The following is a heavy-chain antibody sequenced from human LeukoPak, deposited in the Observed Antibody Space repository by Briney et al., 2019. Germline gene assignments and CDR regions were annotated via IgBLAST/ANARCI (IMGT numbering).Heavy chain of an antibody. D-gene: IGHD5/OR15-5a*01. CDR2: ISWDGGST. CDR1: GFTFDDYA. J-gene: IGHJ3*01. CDR3: ARARGAASVSIWGLSAFDV. V-gene: IGHV3-43D*03. Sequence: GGSLRLSCAASGFTFDDYAMHWVRQAPGKGLEWVSLISWDGGSTYYADSVRGRFTISRDNANNSLFLQMDSLRAEDTAVYYCARARGAASVSIWGLSAFDVWGHGAVVTVSS.